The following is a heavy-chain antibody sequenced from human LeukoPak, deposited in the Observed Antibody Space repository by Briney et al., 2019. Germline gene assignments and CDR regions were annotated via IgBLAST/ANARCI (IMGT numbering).Heavy chain of an antibody. D-gene: IGHD6-19*01. CDR1: GFTFSSYS. Sequence: GGSLRLSCAASGFTFSSYSMNWVRQAPGKGLEWVSSISSSSSYIYYADSVKGRFTISRDNAKNSLHLQMNSLRAEDTAVYYCARDSPDSSGWPDYWGQGTLVTVSS. CDR3: ARDSPDSSGWPDY. J-gene: IGHJ4*02. V-gene: IGHV3-21*01. CDR2: ISSSSSYI.